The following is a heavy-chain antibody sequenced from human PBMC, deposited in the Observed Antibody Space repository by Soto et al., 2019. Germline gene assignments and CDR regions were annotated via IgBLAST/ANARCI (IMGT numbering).Heavy chain of an antibody. J-gene: IGHJ5*02. V-gene: IGHV3-13*01. Sequence: GGSLRLSCVASGFNFETHDMHWVRQVTGKGLEWVAGIPTLVDRIYPDSVKGRFTISRENAKTSVFLEMNKLRTGDTGIYYCARGRSNVFGSNSPPRLDPRGQGTLVTVSS. CDR3: ARGRSNVFGSNSPPRLDP. D-gene: IGHD3-10*01. CDR2: IPTLVDR. CDR1: GFNFETHD.